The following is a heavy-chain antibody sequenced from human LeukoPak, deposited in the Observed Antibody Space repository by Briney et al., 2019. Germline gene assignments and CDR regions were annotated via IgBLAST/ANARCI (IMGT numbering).Heavy chain of an antibody. Sequence: GGSLRLSCAASGFTFSSYGMSWVRQAPGQGLEWVSFITTGGASTSYADSVKGRFTISRDNPRNTLYMQMNSLRDEDTALYYCAVMHGYYEGSGYWVQWGQGTLVTVCS. CDR1: GFTFSSYG. D-gene: IGHD3-22*01. J-gene: IGHJ4*02. CDR2: ITTGGAST. V-gene: IGHV3-23*01. CDR3: AVMHGYYEGSGYWVQ.